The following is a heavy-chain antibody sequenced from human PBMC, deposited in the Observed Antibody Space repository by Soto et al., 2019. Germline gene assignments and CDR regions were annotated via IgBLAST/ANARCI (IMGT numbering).Heavy chain of an antibody. CDR3: ARRAETNGRNGFGADKYYFDF. CDR2: MNPNTGNS. D-gene: IGHD1-1*01. J-gene: IGHJ4*02. V-gene: IGHV1-8*01. Sequence: ASVKVSCKASGYTFTSYDIYWVRQATGQGLEWMGWMNPNTGNSGYAQKFQGRVTMTSDTSISTAHMELSSLRSEDTAVYYCARRAETNGRNGFGADKYYFDFWGQGTLVTVSS. CDR1: GYTFTSYD.